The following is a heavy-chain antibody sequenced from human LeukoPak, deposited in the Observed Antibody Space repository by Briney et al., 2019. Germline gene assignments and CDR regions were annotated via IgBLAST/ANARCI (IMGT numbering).Heavy chain of an antibody. Sequence: GGSLRLSCAASGFTFSSYAMHWVRQGPGKGLEWVAYIAHHGSNKYYADSVKGRLTISRDNSKRTLYLQMSNLRADDTAVYYCAKDGSWSCTDWGQGALVTVSS. CDR2: IAHHGSNK. J-gene: IGHJ4*02. CDR3: AKDGSWSCTD. CDR1: GFTFSSYA. D-gene: IGHD2-8*02. V-gene: IGHV3-30*02.